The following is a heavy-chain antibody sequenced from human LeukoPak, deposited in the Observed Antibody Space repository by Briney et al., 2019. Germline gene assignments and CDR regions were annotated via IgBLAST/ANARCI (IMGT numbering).Heavy chain of an antibody. Sequence: GGSLRLSCAASGFTFSSYAMSWVRQAPGKGLEWVSAISGSGGSTYYADSVKGRFTISRDNSKNTLYLQMNSLRAEDTAVYYCAKDPLWFGELLFYFDYWGQGTLVTVSP. J-gene: IGHJ4*02. CDR1: GFTFSSYA. D-gene: IGHD3-10*01. V-gene: IGHV3-23*01. CDR2: ISGSGGST. CDR3: AKDPLWFGELLFYFDY.